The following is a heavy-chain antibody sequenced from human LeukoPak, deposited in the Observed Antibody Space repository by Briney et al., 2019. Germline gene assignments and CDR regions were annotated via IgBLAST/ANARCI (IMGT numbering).Heavy chain of an antibody. V-gene: IGHV4-34*01. CDR3: ARGKLWGDWYFFL. D-gene: IGHD3-10*01. Sequence: PSETLSLTCAVYGGSFSGYYWSWIRQRPGKGPEWIGEINHSGSTNYTPSLKSRVTISVDTSNNQFSLTLSSVTAADTAVYYCARGKLWGDWYFFLRGRGALVSVSS. CDR1: GGSFSGYY. CDR2: INHSGST. J-gene: IGHJ2*01.